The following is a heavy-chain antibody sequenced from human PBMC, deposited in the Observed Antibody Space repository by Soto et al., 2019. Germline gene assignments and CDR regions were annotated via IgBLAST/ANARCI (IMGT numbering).Heavy chain of an antibody. CDR2: ISYDGSNK. CDR3: AKDGLWFGELPVRYFDY. D-gene: IGHD3-10*01. J-gene: IGHJ4*02. CDR1: GFTFSSYG. Sequence: QVQLVESGGGVVQPGRSLRLSCAASGFTFSSYGMHWVRQAPGKGLEWVAVISYDGSNKYYADSVKGRFTISRDNSKNTLYLQMNSLRAEDTAVYYCAKDGLWFGELPVRYFDYWGQGTLVTVSS. V-gene: IGHV3-30*18.